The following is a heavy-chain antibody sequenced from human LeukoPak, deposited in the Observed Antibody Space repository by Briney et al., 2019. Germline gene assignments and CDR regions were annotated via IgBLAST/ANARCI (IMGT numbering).Heavy chain of an antibody. Sequence: SETLSLTCAVYGGSLSGYYWSWIRQPPGKGLEWIGEINHSGITNYNPSLKSRVTISVDASKNHFSLKLISVTAADTAVYYCARDMYYYDSSGLSPLFDYWGQGTLVTVSS. D-gene: IGHD3-22*01. J-gene: IGHJ4*02. CDR2: INHSGIT. CDR3: ARDMYYYDSSGLSPLFDY. CDR1: GGSLSGYY. V-gene: IGHV4-34*01.